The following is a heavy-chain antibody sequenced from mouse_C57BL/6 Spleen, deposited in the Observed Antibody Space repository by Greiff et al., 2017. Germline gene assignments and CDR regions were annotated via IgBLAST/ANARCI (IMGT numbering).Heavy chain of an antibody. J-gene: IGHJ3*01. CDR1: GFNIKDDY. V-gene: IGHV14-4*01. CDR3: TTSILF. D-gene: IGHD2-3*01. Sequence: EVQVVESGAELVRPGASVKLSCTASGFNIKDDYMHWVKQRPEQGLEWIGWIDPGNGDTEYASKFQGKATITADTSSHTAYLQLSSLTSEDSAVYYCTTSILFWGQGTLVTVSA. CDR2: IDPGNGDT.